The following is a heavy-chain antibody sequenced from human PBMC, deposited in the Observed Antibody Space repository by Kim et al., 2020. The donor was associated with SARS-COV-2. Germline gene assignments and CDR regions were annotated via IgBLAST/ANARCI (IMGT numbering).Heavy chain of an antibody. D-gene: IGHD3-10*01. J-gene: IGHJ5*02. V-gene: IGHV3-23*01. CDR3: AKDGWDYYGSGSYYIGGSWFDP. CDR1: GFTFSSYA. Sequence: GGSLRLSCAASGFTFSSYAMSWVRQAPGKGLEWVSAISGSGGSTYYADSVKGRFTISRDNSKNTLYLQMNSLRAEDTAVYYCAKDGWDYYGSGSYYIGGSWFDPWGQGTLVTVSS. CDR2: ISGSGGST.